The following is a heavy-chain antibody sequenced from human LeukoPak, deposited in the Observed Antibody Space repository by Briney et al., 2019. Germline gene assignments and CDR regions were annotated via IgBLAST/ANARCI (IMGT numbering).Heavy chain of an antibody. CDR1: GGSFSGYY. Sequence: SETLSLTCAVYGGSFSGYYWSWIRQPPGKGLEWIEEINHSGSTNYNPSLKSRVTISVDTSKNQFSLKLSFVTAADTAVYYCARLGSVVVTAIPYYFDYWGQGTLVTVSS. V-gene: IGHV4-34*01. D-gene: IGHD2-21*02. CDR2: INHSGST. J-gene: IGHJ4*02. CDR3: ARLGSVVVTAIPYYFDY.